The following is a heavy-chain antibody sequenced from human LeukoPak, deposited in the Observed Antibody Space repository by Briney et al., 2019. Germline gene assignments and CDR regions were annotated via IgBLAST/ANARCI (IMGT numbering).Heavy chain of an antibody. Sequence: SVKVSCKASGGTFSSYAISWVRQPPGQGLEWMGGIIPIFGTANYAQKFQGRVTITTDESTSKAYMELSSMRSEDTAVYYCARDYDSSGYSQDAFDIWGQGTMVTVSS. D-gene: IGHD3-22*01. J-gene: IGHJ3*02. CDR2: IIPIFGTA. CDR3: ARDYDSSGYSQDAFDI. CDR1: GGTFSSYA. V-gene: IGHV1-69*05.